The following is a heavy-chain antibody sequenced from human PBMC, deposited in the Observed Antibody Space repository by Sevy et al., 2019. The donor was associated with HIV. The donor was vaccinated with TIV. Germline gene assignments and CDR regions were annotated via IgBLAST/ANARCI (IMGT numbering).Heavy chain of an antibody. CDR1: GFTFSDYY. D-gene: IGHD6-19*01. Sequence: GGSLRLSCAASGFTFSDYYMSWIRQAPGKGLEWVSYISSSGSTIYYADSVKGRFTISRDNAKNSLYLQMNSLRAEDTAVYYCASSPRTVAGTRLEGNYYYGMDVWGKGTTVTVSS. CDR2: ISSSGSTI. CDR3: ASSPRTVAGTRLEGNYYYGMDV. J-gene: IGHJ6*04. V-gene: IGHV3-11*01.